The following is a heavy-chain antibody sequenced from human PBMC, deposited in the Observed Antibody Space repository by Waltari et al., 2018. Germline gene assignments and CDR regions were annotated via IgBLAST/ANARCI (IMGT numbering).Heavy chain of an antibody. CDR3: AKDAFGNTYLDY. Sequence: QVQLVESGGGVVQPGKSLRLSCVASGFSLRNFGMHWVRQTPGRGLGWVALTWSDGSVEYYADSVRGRFTVSRDNSKNILYLDMGSLRVDDTATYYCAKDAFGNTYLDYWGQGTLVTVSS. J-gene: IGHJ4*02. CDR2: TWSDGSVE. D-gene: IGHD3-10*01. V-gene: IGHV3-33*03. CDR1: GFSLRNFG.